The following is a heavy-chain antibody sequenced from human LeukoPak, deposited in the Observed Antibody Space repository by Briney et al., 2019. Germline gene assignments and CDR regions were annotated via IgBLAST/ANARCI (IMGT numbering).Heavy chain of an antibody. CDR1: GGSISSYY. J-gene: IGHJ4*02. CDR3: ARVGSGWYDVTFDY. V-gene: IGHV4-59*01. D-gene: IGHD6-19*01. Sequence: SETLSLTCTVSGGSISSYYWSWIRQPPGKGPEWIGYIYYSGSTNYNPSLKSRVTISVDTSKNQFSLKLSSVTAADTAVYYCARVGSGWYDVTFDYWGQGTLVTVSS. CDR2: IYYSGST.